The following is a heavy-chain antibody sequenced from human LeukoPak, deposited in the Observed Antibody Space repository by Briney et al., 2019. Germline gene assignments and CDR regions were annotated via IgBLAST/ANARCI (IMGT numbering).Heavy chain of an antibody. Sequence: WVANIKQDGSEKCYVDSVKGRFTISRDNAKNSLYLQMNSLRAEDTAVYYCARDDCSSISCYHNWFDPWGQGTLVTVSS. CDR3: ARDDCSSISCYHNWFDP. D-gene: IGHD2-2*01. J-gene: IGHJ5*02. CDR2: IKQDGSEK. V-gene: IGHV3-7*01.